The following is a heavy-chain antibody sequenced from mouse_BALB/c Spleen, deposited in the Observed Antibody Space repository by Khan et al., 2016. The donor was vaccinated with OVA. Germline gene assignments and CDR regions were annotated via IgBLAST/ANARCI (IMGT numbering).Heavy chain of an antibody. CDR1: GFSLTSYG. Sequence: QVRLQQSGPGLVAPSQSLSITCTISGFSLTSYGVHWVRQPPGKGLEWLVMIWSDGSTTYNSALKSRLSISKDNSKSQVVLKMNSLQTDDTAMYYCARHAFSYYGTAMDYWGQGTSVTVSS. CDR3: ARHAFSYYGTAMDY. CDR2: IWSDGST. V-gene: IGHV2-6-1*01. J-gene: IGHJ4*01. D-gene: IGHD1-1*01.